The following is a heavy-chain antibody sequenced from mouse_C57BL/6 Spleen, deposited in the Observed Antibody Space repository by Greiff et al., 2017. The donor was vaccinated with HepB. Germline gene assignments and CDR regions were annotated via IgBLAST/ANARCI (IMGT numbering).Heavy chain of an antibody. CDR2: IYPRSGNT. CDR1: GYTFTSYG. J-gene: IGHJ4*01. Sequence: QVQLKESGAELARPGASVKLSCKASGYTFTSYGISWVKQRTGQGLEWIGEIYPRSGNTYYNEKFKGKATLTADKSSSTAYMELRSLTSEDSAVYFCARSEAAQATSYAMDYWGQGTSVTVSS. V-gene: IGHV1-81*01. D-gene: IGHD3-2*02. CDR3: ARSEAAQATSYAMDY.